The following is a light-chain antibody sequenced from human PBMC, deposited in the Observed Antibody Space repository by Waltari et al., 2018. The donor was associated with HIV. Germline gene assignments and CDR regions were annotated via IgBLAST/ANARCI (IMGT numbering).Light chain of an antibody. Sequence: DFVMTQSPLSLPVTLGQPASISCRSSQSLVSSDGNIYLNWFQQRPGQSPRRLIYKVSNRDFGVPDRFSGSGSGTDFTLRISSVEAEDVGVYYCMQGSHWPWTFGQGTQVEVK. J-gene: IGKJ1*01. CDR2: KVS. V-gene: IGKV2-30*01. CDR3: MQGSHWPWT. CDR1: QSLVSSDGNIY.